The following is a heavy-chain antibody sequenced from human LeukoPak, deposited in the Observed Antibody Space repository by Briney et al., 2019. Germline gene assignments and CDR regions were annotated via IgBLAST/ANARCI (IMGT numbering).Heavy chain of an antibody. J-gene: IGHJ4*02. V-gene: IGHV3-21*01. D-gene: IGHD6-19*01. CDR1: GFSFSSYS. CDR2: ISSSSTFI. Sequence: PGGSLRLSCAASGFSFSSYSMNWVRQAPGKGLEWVSSISSSSTFISHADSVKGRFTISRDNAKNPLYLQMNSLTAEDTAVYYCARDRSVAGTVDYWGQGTLITVSS. CDR3: ARDRSVAGTVDY.